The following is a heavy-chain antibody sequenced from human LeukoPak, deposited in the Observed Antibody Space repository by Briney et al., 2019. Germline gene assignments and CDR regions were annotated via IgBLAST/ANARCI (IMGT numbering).Heavy chain of an antibody. CDR3: ARLSATYDILTGYPSPTYFDY. J-gene: IGHJ4*02. V-gene: IGHV4-59*04. CDR1: GGSISSYY. D-gene: IGHD3-9*01. Sequence: PSETLSLTCTVSGGSISSYYWSWILQPPGKGLEWIVYIYYSGSTYYNPSLKRRVTISVETSKNQFSLKLSSVTAADTAVYYCARLSATYDILTGYPSPTYFDYWGQGTLVTVSS. CDR2: IYYSGST.